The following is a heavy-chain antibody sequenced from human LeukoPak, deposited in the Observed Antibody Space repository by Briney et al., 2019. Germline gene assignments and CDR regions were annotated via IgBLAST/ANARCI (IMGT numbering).Heavy chain of an antibody. CDR2: ISGSGGST. CDR1: GFTFSSYA. Sequence: GGSLRLSCAASGFTFSSYAMSWVRQAPGKGLEWVSAISGSGGSTYYADSVKGRFTISRDNSKNTLYLQMNSLRAEDTAVYYCARDGIAAAGTLLDYWGQGTLVTVSS. V-gene: IGHV3-23*01. J-gene: IGHJ4*02. CDR3: ARDGIAAAGTLLDY. D-gene: IGHD6-13*01.